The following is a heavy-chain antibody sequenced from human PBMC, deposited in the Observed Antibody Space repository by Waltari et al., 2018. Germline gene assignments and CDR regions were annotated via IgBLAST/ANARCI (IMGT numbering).Heavy chain of an antibody. CDR3: ARVNRYCSSTSCYVPTPSGMDV. CDR1: GFTVSRNY. CDR2: MYSGGST. D-gene: IGHD2-2*01. V-gene: IGHV3-53*01. Sequence: VQLVESGGGLIQPGGSLRLSCAASGFTVSRNYMSWVRQAPGQWLAWVSVMYSGGSTYYADSVKGRFTISRDNSKNTLYLQMNSLRAEDTAVYYCARVNRYCSSTSCYVPTPSGMDVWGQGTTATVSS. J-gene: IGHJ6*02.